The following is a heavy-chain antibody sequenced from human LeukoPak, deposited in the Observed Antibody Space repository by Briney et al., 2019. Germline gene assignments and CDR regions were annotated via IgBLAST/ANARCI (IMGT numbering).Heavy chain of an antibody. J-gene: IGHJ5*02. V-gene: IGHV4-34*01. CDR1: GGSFSGYY. CDR3: ARTPRPYGDYALWWFDP. CDR2: INHSGST. Sequence: SETLSLTCAVYGGSFSGYYWSWIRQPPGKGLAWIGEINHSGSTNYNPSLKSRVTISVDTSKNQFSLKLSSVTAADTAVYYCARTPRPYGDYALWWFDPWGQGTLVTVSS. D-gene: IGHD4-17*01.